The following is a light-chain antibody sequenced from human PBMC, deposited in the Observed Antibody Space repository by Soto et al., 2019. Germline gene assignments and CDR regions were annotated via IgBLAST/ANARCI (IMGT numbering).Light chain of an antibody. Sequence: EIVLTQSPGTLSLSPGERATLFCRASQSVSSSYLAWYQQKPGQAPRLLISGASDRATGIPDRFSGSGSGTAFTLTISRLEPEDFAEYSCQKYGSSPWTFGQGTKVEIK. V-gene: IGKV3-20*01. CDR2: GAS. J-gene: IGKJ1*01. CDR3: QKYGSSPWT. CDR1: QSVSSSY.